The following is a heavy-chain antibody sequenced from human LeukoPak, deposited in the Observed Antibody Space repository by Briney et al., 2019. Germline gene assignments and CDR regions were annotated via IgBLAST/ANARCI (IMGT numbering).Heavy chain of an antibody. J-gene: IGHJ4*02. V-gene: IGHV3-7*01. CDR3: AKDYYYDSSGQNLDY. CDR1: GFTFSSYW. CDR2: IKQDGSEK. D-gene: IGHD3-22*01. Sequence: PGGSLRLSCAASGFTFSSYWMSWVRQAPGKGLEWVANIKQDGSEKYYVDSVKGRFTISGDNAKNSLYLQMNSLRAEDTAVYYCAKDYYYDSSGQNLDYWGQGTLVTVSS.